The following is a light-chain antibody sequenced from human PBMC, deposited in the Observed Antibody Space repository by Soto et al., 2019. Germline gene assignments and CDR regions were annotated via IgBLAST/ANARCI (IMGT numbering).Light chain of an antibody. Sequence: EIVMTQSPGTLSVSPGEGATLSCRASQSISRNLAWYQQKPGQVLRLLVYGASTRAAGIPARFRGSGSETEFTLTITSLQSEDSALYYCQQYNNWPQTFGQGTKVDI. CDR1: QSISRN. J-gene: IGKJ1*01. V-gene: IGKV3-15*01. CDR2: GAS. CDR3: QQYNNWPQT.